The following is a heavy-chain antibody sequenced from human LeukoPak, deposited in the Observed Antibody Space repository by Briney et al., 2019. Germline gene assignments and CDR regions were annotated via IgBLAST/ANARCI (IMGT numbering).Heavy chain of an antibody. V-gene: IGHV3-30*03. J-gene: IGHJ4*02. CDR1: GFTFSSYG. CDR3: ARVGVNYHYFDY. CDR2: ISYDGSNK. Sequence: GGSLRLSCAASGFTFSSYGMHWVRQAPGKGLEWVAVISYDGSNKYYADSVKGRFTISRDNAKNSLYLQMNSLRAEDTAVYYCARVGVNYHYFDYWGQGTLVTVSS. D-gene: IGHD1-7*01.